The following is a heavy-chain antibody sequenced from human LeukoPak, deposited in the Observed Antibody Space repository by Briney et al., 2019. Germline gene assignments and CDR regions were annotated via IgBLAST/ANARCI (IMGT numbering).Heavy chain of an antibody. CDR1: GGSISSGGYY. Sequence: PSETLSLTCTVSGGSISSGGYYWSWIRQPPGKGLEWIGYIYHSGSTYYNPSLKSRVTISVDTSKNQFSLKLSSVTAADTAVYYCARSGLRSLDYWGQGTLVTVSS. CDR2: IYHSGST. V-gene: IGHV4-30-2*02. J-gene: IGHJ4*02. D-gene: IGHD4-17*01. CDR3: ARSGLRSLDY.